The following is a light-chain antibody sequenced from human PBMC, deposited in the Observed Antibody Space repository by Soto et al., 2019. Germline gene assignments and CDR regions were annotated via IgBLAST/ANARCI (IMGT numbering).Light chain of an antibody. J-gene: IGKJ1*01. CDR3: QQYTNTNNPWM. Sequence: DIQMTQSPSSLSASVGDRVTITCRASQSISSYLNWYQQKPGKAPKLLIYAASSLQSGVPSRFSGSGSGTDFTLTISGLQPDDSATYYCQQYTNTNNPWMFGQGTKVDI. CDR2: AAS. CDR1: QSISSY. V-gene: IGKV1-39*01.